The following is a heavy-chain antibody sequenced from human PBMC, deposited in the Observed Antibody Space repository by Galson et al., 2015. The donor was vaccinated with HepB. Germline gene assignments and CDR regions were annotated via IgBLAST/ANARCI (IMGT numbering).Heavy chain of an antibody. J-gene: IGHJ5*02. V-gene: IGHV3-73*01. D-gene: IGHD6-25*01. CDR3: ARLEDLPGYSSA. CDR1: GFTFSSSA. Sequence: SLRLSCAASGFTFSSSAIHWVRQTSGKGLEWVGRIGSIANNYATAYAASVKGRFTISRDDSKNTAFLQMNTLKTEDTAVYYCARLEDLPGYSSAWGQGTLVTVSS. CDR2: IGSIANNYAT.